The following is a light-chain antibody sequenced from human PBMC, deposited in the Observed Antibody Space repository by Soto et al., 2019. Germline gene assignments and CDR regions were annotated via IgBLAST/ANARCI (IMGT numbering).Light chain of an antibody. CDR2: EDN. CDR3: QSYDTSNPLV. V-gene: IGLV6-57*01. CDR1: SGSIGSSY. Sequence: NFMLTQPHSMSESPGKTVTISCTRSSGSIGSSYVQWYQQRPGSSPTTVIFEDNQRPTGVPVRFSGSIDSSSNSASLVISGLRTEDEADYYCQSYDTSNPLVFGGGTKLTVL. J-gene: IGLJ3*02.